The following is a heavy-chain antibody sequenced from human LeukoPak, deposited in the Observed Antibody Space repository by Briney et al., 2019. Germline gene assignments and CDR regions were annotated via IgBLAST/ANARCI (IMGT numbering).Heavy chain of an antibody. CDR2: ISSSSSYI. CDR1: GFTLSSYS. J-gene: IGHJ4*02. Sequence: GGSLRLSCAASGFTLSSYSMNWVSQAPGKGLEWVSSISSSSSYIYYADSVKGRFTISRDNAKNSLYLQMNSLRAEDTAVYYCARDGGIAVAAPYYFDYWGQGTLVTVSS. CDR3: ARDGGIAVAAPYYFDY. V-gene: IGHV3-21*01. D-gene: IGHD6-19*01.